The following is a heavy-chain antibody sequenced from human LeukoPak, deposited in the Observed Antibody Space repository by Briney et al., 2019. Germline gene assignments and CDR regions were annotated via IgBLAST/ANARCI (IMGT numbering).Heavy chain of an antibody. V-gene: IGHV4-61*08. Sequence: PSETLSLTCTVSGGSISSGGYYWSWIRQHPGKGLEWIGYIYYSGSTYYNPSLKSRVTISVDTSKNQFSLKLSSVTAADTAVYYCARETTVVTGDAFDIWGQGTMVTVSS. J-gene: IGHJ3*02. CDR1: GGSISSGGYY. D-gene: IGHD4-23*01. CDR2: IYYSGST. CDR3: ARETTVVTGDAFDI.